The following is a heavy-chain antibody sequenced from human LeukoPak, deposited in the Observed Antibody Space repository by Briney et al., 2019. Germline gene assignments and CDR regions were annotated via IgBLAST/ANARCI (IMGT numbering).Heavy chain of an antibody. Sequence: ASVKVSCKASGYMFTSYAFSWVRQAPGQGLEWMGWISTDNGKTDYAQRLQGRVTMTTDASSTTAFMELRSLRSDDTAMYYCARNAGSYFEFAPWGQGTLVTVSS. CDR2: ISTDNGKT. CDR1: GYMFTSYA. V-gene: IGHV1-18*01. J-gene: IGHJ5*02. CDR3: ARNAGSYFEFAP. D-gene: IGHD1-26*01.